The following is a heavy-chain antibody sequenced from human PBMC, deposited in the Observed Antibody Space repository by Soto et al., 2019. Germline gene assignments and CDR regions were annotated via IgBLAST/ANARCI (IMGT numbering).Heavy chain of an antibody. Sequence: QVQLVESGGGVVQPGRSLRLSCAASGFTFSSYGMHWVRQAPGKGLEWVAVIWYDGSNKYYADSVKGRFTISRDNSKNTLYLQMNSLRDEDTAVYYCARVNHDILTGFGYFDLWGRGTLVTVSS. V-gene: IGHV3-33*01. J-gene: IGHJ2*01. D-gene: IGHD3-9*01. CDR3: ARVNHDILTGFGYFDL. CDR2: IWYDGSNK. CDR1: GFTFSSYG.